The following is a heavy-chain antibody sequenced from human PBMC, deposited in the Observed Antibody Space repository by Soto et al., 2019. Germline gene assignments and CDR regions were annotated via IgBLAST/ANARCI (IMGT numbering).Heavy chain of an antibody. CDR1: GGSFSGYY. J-gene: IGHJ4*02. Sequence: SETLSLTCAVYGGSFSGYYWSWIRQPPEKGLEWIGEINHSGSTNYNPSLKSRVTISIDTSKNQFSLKLSSVTAADTAVYYCARGYDIAAIRYWGQGTLVTVSS. D-gene: IGHD6-13*01. CDR2: INHSGST. V-gene: IGHV4-34*01. CDR3: ARGYDIAAIRY.